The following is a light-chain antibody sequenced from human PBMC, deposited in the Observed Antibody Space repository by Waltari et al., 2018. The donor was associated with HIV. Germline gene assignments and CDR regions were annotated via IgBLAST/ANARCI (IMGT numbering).Light chain of an antibody. J-gene: IGKJ3*01. CDR1: QSVNSY. Sequence: EIVLTQSLATLSLSPGERATLSCRASQSVNSYLAWYQQKPGQAPRLLIYDASNRATGIPARFSGSGSGTDFTLTISSLEPEDFAVYYCQQRSNWPPLFAFGPGTKVDIK. V-gene: IGKV3-11*01. CDR3: QQRSNWPPLFA. CDR2: DAS.